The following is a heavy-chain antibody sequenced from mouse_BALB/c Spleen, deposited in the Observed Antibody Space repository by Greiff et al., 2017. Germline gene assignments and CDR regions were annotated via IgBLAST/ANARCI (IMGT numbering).Heavy chain of an antibody. Sequence: VQLQQSGAELAKPGASVKMSCKASGYTFTSYWMHWVKQRPGQGLEWIGYINPSTGYTEYNQKFKDKATLTADKSSSTAYMQLSSLTSEDSAVYYCARLDYGPPYYAMDYWGQGTSVTVSS. CDR1: GYTFTSYW. CDR2: INPSTGYT. D-gene: IGHD1-2*01. CDR3: ARLDYGPPYYAMDY. V-gene: IGHV1-7*01. J-gene: IGHJ4*01.